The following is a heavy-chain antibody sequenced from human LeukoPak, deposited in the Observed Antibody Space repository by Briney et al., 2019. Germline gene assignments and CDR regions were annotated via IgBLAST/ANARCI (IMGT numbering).Heavy chain of an antibody. CDR1: GGSISSGSYY. J-gene: IGHJ5*02. V-gene: IGHV4-61*02. Sequence: SQTLSLTCTVSGGSISSGSYYWSWIRQPAGKGLEWIGRIYTSGSTNYNPSLKSRVTISVDTSKNQFSLKLSSVTAADTAVYYCARHPGGNYYDSSGYGWFDPWGQGTLVTVSS. D-gene: IGHD3-22*01. CDR3: ARHPGGNYYDSSGYGWFDP. CDR2: IYTSGST.